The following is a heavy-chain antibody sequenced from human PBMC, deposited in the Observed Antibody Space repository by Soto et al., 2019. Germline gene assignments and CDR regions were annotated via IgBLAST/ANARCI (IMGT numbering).Heavy chain of an antibody. D-gene: IGHD3-10*01. Sequence: GASVKVSCKASGGTFSSYAISWVRQAPGQGLEWMGGIIPIFGTANYAQKFQGRVTITADESTGTAYMELSSLRSEDTAVYYCARATITMVRGVSKSLYYYGMDVWGQGTTVTVS. CDR3: ARATITMVRGVSKSLYYYGMDV. J-gene: IGHJ6*02. CDR1: GGTFSSYA. CDR2: IIPIFGTA. V-gene: IGHV1-69*13.